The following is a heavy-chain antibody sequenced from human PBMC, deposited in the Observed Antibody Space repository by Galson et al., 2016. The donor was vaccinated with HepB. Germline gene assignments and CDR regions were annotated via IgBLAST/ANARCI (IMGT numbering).Heavy chain of an antibody. CDR1: GYTLTELF. CDR2: FDPEDGET. V-gene: IGHV1-24*01. D-gene: IGHD1-26*01. Sequence: SVKVSCKVFGYTLTELFIHWVRQAPGIGLEWMGNFDPEDGETYSAQKFQGRVTMTEDTSTDTAYMELSSLRFEDTAVYYCATVGATEGGLYFDDWGQGTLVTVSS. CDR3: ATVGATEGGLYFDD. J-gene: IGHJ4*02.